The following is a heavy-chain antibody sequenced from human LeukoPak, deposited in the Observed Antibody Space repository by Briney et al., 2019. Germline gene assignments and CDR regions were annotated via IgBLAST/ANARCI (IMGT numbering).Heavy chain of an antibody. D-gene: IGHD4-17*01. CDR2: INPNSGGT. J-gene: IGHJ6*03. Sequence: GASVKVSCKASGYTFTGYYMHWVRQAPGQGLEWMGRINPNSGGTNYAQKFQGRVTMTRNTSISTAYMELSRLRSDDTAVYYCARAPSQRLTTLYYYMDVWGRGTTVTVSS. V-gene: IGHV1-2*06. CDR3: ARAPSQRLTTLYYYMDV. CDR1: GYTFTGYY.